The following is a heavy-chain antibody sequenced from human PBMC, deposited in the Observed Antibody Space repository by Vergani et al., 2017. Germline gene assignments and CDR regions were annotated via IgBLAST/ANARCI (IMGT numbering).Heavy chain of an antibody. V-gene: IGHV3-23*04. J-gene: IGHJ4*02. CDR3: AKDNVPGYYDSSGYCDY. CDR2: ISGSGGFT. D-gene: IGHD3-22*01. Sequence: EVQLVESGGGLVQPGGSLRLSCAASGFTFTNFAMTWVRQAPGEGLEWVSGISGSGGFTYYGDSVKGRFTISRDNSKNTMFLQMNNLRAEDTAVYYCAKDNVPGYYDSSGYCDYWGQGTLVTVSS. CDR1: GFTFTNFA.